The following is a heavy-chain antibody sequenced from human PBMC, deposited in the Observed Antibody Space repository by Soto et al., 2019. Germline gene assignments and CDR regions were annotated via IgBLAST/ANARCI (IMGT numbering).Heavy chain of an antibody. J-gene: IGHJ5*02. V-gene: IGHV1-18*01. CDR2: ISAYNGNT. Sequence: SVKVSCKASGYTFTSYGISWVRQAPGQGLEWMGWISAYNGNTNYAQKLQGRVTMTTDTSTSTAYMELRSLRSDDTAVYYCAREAHYYDSSRFDPWGQGTLVTVAS. D-gene: IGHD3-22*01. CDR3: AREAHYYDSSRFDP. CDR1: GYTFTSYG.